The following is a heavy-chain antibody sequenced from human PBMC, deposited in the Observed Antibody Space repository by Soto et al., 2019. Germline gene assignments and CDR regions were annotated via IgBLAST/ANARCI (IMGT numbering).Heavy chain of an antibody. CDR2: INPNSGGT. CDR1: GYTFTGYY. D-gene: IGHD2-2*01. Sequence: QVQLVQSGAEVKKPGASVKVSCKASGYTFTGYYMHWVRQAPGQGLEWMGWINPNSGGTNYAQKFQGWVTMTRDTSISTAYMELRRPRSGDTAVDFWARGGIVVVPAPHLFDYWGQGTLVTVSS. V-gene: IGHV1-2*04. CDR3: ARGGIVVVPAPHLFDY. J-gene: IGHJ4*02.